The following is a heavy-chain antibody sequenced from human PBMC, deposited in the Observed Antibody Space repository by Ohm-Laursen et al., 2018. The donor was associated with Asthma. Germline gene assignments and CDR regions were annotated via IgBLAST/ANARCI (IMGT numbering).Heavy chain of an antibody. J-gene: IGHJ3*01. CDR3: ARGHRSSWFDAFDV. CDR2: IFSNGGYS. V-gene: IGHV3-64*02. CDR1: GFTFSSYG. D-gene: IGHD6-13*01. Sequence: GSLRLSCAASGFTFSSYGMHWVRQAPGKGLEYVSSIFSNGGYSHCADSVKGRFIISRDNSKNTLHLQLGSLRPDDTAVYYCARGHRSSWFDAFDVWGHGTVVTVSS.